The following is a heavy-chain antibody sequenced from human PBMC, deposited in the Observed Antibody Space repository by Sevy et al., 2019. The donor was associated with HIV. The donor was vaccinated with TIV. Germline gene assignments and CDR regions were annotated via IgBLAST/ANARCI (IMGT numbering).Heavy chain of an antibody. CDR3: ARLYYISSSRGLVN. J-gene: IGHJ4*02. Sequence: GGSLRLSCAASGFTFGSYWMTWVRQAPGKGLEWVANIKEDGSGRLYVDSVRGRFTVSRDNAKKTLYLQMNNLRGEDTALYYCARLYYISSSRGLVNWGQGALVTDSS. D-gene: IGHD3-9*01. CDR1: GFTFGSYW. CDR2: IKEDGSGR. V-gene: IGHV3-7*01.